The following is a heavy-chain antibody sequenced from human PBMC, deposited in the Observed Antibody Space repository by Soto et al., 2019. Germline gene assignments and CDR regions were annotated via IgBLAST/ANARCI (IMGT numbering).Heavy chain of an antibody. D-gene: IGHD6-13*01. V-gene: IGHV4-59*01. CDR2: VYNSGST. CDR3: ARYRREAVAGYTLDN. CDR1: GGSISSNY. Sequence: SETLSLTCTVSGGSISSNYWTWIRQPPGKGLEWIGHVYNSGSTNYNPSLKSRVTISEDTSKSQFSLKVNSMTAADTAVYYCARYRREAVAGYTLDNWGQGILVTVSS. J-gene: IGHJ4*02.